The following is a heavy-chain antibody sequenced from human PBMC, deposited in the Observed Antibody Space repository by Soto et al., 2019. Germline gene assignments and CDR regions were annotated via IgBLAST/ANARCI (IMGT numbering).Heavy chain of an antibody. CDR2: IDPSDSQT. Sequence: GESLKISCKGSGCSFAGYWITWVRQKPGKGLEWMGRIDPSDSQTYYSPSFRGHVTISVTKSITTVFLQWSSLRASDTAMYYCARQIYDSDTGPNFQYYFDSWGKGTPVTVSS. D-gene: IGHD3-22*01. CDR1: GCSFAGYW. J-gene: IGHJ4*02. V-gene: IGHV5-10-1*01. CDR3: ARQIYDSDTGPNFQYYFDS.